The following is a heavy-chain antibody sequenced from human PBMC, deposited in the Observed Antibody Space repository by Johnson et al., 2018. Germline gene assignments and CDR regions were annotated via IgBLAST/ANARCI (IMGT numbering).Heavy chain of an antibody. D-gene: IGHD3-3*02. V-gene: IGHV4-59*01. CDR2: MYPSGGT. Sequence: VQLQESGPGLVKPSDTLSLMCTVSGGSISSYYYHWIRQSPGKGLEWIGYMYPSGGTNYNPSLNGRVTIPLDTSKNQFSLKLSSVTAADTAVYYCARGRGTGSYSQAYLDHWGQGTLVTVSS. CDR1: GGSISSYY. J-gene: IGHJ1*01. CDR3: ARGRGTGSYSQAYLDH.